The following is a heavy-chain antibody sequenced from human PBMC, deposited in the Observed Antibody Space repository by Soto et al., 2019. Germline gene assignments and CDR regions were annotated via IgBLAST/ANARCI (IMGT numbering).Heavy chain of an antibody. Sequence: EVQLLESGGVLVQPGGSLRLSCAASGFTFSSYSMSWVRQAPGKGLEWVSSISGSGGSTYYTDSVKGRFTISRDNSKNTLYLQMNSLRAEVTAVYYCARRHCSSSSCPSNYRYFDYWGQGTLVTVSS. J-gene: IGHJ4*02. CDR2: ISGSGGST. CDR1: GFTFSSYS. CDR3: ARRHCSSSSCPSNYRYFDY. D-gene: IGHD2-2*01. V-gene: IGHV3-23*01.